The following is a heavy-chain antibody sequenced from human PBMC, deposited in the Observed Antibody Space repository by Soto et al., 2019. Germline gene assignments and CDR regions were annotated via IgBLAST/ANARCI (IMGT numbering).Heavy chain of an antibody. CDR3: AREIAARPPWFDP. CDR2: IIPIFGTA. J-gene: IGHJ5*02. Sequence: GASVKVSCKASGGTFSSYAISWVRQAPGQGLEWMGGIIPIFGTANYAQKFQGRVTITADKSTSTAYMELSSLRSEDTAVYYCAREIAARPPWFDPWGQGTLVTVSS. V-gene: IGHV1-69*06. CDR1: GGTFSSYA. D-gene: IGHD6-6*01.